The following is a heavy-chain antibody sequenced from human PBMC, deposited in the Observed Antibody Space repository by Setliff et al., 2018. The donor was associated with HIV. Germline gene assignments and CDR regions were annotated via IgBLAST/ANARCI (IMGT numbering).Heavy chain of an antibody. Sequence: WASVKVSCKASGYTFRIYGIHWVRQAPGQRLEWMGWINAGNGDTKYSQKFQDRVAITGDTSASTVFMELSRLRSEDTGVYYCAREYSGTSYGDIDFWGEGTVVTVSS. CDR1: GYTFRIYG. CDR2: INAGNGDT. J-gene: IGHJ4*02. V-gene: IGHV1-3*01. D-gene: IGHD1-26*01. CDR3: AREYSGTSYGDIDF.